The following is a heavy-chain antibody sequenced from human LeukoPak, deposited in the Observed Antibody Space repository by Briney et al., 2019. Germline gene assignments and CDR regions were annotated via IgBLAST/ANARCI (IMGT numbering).Heavy chain of an antibody. J-gene: IGHJ4*02. CDR2: IGPDGGDE. CDR1: GFVFSAYG. V-gene: IGHV3-30*02. CDR3: AKERGYYDNSGYLI. D-gene: IGHD3-22*01. Sequence: PGGSPRLSCVASGFVFSAYGMHWVRQTPGKGLEWVTFIGPDGGDEYYTDSVRGRFTISRDNSRNTVHLQMNNLRPDDTAMYYCAKERGYYDNSGYLIWGQGTLVTVSS.